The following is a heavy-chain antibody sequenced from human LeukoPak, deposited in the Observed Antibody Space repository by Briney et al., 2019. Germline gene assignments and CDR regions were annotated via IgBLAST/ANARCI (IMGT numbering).Heavy chain of an antibody. CDR1: GFTFSSYA. D-gene: IGHD3-10*02. CDR2: IKQDGSEK. J-gene: IGHJ5*02. V-gene: IGHV3-7*01. Sequence: GGSLRLSCAASGFTFSSYAMSWVRQAPGKGLEWVANIKQDGSEKYYVDSVKGRFTISRDNAKNSLYLQMNSLRAEDTAVYYCASWDYYVPDNWFDPWGQGTLVTVSS. CDR3: ASWDYYVPDNWFDP.